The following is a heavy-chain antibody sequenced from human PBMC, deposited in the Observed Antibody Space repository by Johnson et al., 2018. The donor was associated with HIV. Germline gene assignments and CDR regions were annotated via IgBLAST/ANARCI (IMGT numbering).Heavy chain of an antibody. D-gene: IGHD5-24*01. CDR1: GFTFRNYL. CDR3: AKDRRDVYTSLGAFDI. Sequence: VQLVESGGGLVQPGGSLRLSCAASGFTFRNYLMSWVRQAPGKGLEWVANIKQDGSEKYYVDSVKGRFTISRDNAKNSLYLQMNSLRAEDTAVYYCAKDRRDVYTSLGAFDIWGQGTLVTVSS. J-gene: IGHJ3*02. V-gene: IGHV3-7*01. CDR2: IKQDGSEK.